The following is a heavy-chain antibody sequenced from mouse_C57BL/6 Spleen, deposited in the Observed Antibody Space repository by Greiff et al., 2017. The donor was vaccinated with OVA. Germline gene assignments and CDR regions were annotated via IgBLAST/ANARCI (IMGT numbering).Heavy chain of an antibody. J-gene: IGHJ4*01. D-gene: IGHD2-3*01. CDR3: SNSGYYGALDY. CDR2: IHPNSGST. CDR1: GYTFTNYY. V-gene: IGHV1-64*01. Sequence: VQLQQPGAELVKPGASVKLSCTASGYTFTNYYMHWVKQRPGQGLEWIGMIHPNSGSTNYNEKFQSKATLTVDTSSSTAYMHLSSLTSEDSAVYYCSNSGYYGALDYWGQGTSVTVSS.